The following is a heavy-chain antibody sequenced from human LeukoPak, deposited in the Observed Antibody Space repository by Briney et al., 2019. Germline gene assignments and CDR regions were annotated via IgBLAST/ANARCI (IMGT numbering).Heavy chain of an antibody. CDR2: ISGSGGST. J-gene: IGHJ4*02. CDR1: GFTFSSYA. Sequence: GGSLRLSCAASGFTFSSYAMSWVRQAPGKGLERVSAISGSGGSTYYADSVKGRFTISRDNSKNTLYLQMNSLRAEDTAVYYCAKDGGMRSYYYDSSGYSVDYWGQGTLVTVSS. D-gene: IGHD3-22*01. CDR3: AKDGGMRSYYYDSSGYSVDY. V-gene: IGHV3-23*01.